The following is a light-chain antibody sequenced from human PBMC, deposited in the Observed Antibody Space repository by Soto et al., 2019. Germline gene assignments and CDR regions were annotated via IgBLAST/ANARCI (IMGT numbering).Light chain of an antibody. CDR1: NSDVGGYNY. J-gene: IGLJ1*01. CDR3: SSYTSISTLYV. CDR2: EVS. Sequence: QSVRAQPASVSLSPGQSVTISCTGTNSDVGGYNYVSWYQQHPGKAPELMIYEVSHRPSGVSNRFSGSKSDNTASLTISGLQAEDEADYYCSSYTSISTLYVFGTGTKVTVL. V-gene: IGLV2-14*01.